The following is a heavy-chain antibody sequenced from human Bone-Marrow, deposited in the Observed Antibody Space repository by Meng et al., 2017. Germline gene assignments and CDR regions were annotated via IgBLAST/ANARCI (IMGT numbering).Heavy chain of an antibody. V-gene: IGHV4-4*02. Sequence: QVQLQESGPGLVKPSGTLSLTCTVSGDSISSDIWWSWVRQPPGKGLEWFGEVYHRGDTNYNPSLKSRVDISVDKSKNQFYLSLFSVTAADTAVYYCGRDQGRELINHWGQGTLVTVSS. CDR3: GRDQGRELINH. CDR1: GDSISSDIW. J-gene: IGHJ4*02. CDR2: VYHRGDT. D-gene: IGHD1-7*01.